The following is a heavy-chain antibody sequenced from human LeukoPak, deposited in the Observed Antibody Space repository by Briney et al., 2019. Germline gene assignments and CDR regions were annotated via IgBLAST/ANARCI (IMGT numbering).Heavy chain of an antibody. J-gene: IGHJ4*02. D-gene: IGHD3-10*01. CDR2: FDPEDGET. V-gene: IGHV1-24*01. CDR3: ATPPRYYYGSGSSPPLFDY. CDR1: GYTLTELS. Sequence: ASVTVSCTVSGYTLTELSMHWVRQAPGKGLEWMGGFDPEDGETIYAQKFQGRVTMTEDTSTDTAYVELSSLRSEDTAVYYCATPPRYYYGSGSSPPLFDYWGQGTLVTVSS.